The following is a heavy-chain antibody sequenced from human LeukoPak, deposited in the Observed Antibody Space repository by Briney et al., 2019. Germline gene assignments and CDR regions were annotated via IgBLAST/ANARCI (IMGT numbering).Heavy chain of an antibody. CDR1: GGSISSGGYY. J-gene: IGHJ5*02. CDR2: IYYSGST. V-gene: IGHV4-61*08. Sequence: SETLSLTCTVSGGSISSGGYYWSWIRQPPGKGLEWIGYIYYSGSTNYNPSLKSRVTISVDTSKNQFSLKLSSVTAADTAVYYCARSQASYDFWSGHKGNWFDPWGQGTLVTVSS. CDR3: ARSQASYDFWSGHKGNWFDP. D-gene: IGHD3-3*01.